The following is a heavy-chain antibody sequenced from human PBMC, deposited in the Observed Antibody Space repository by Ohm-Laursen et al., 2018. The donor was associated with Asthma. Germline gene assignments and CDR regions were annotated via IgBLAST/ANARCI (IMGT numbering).Heavy chain of an antibody. V-gene: IGHV1-2*04. Sequence: ASVKVSCKASGGTFSSYAISWVRQAPGQGLEWMGWINPNSGGTNYAQKFQGWVTMTRDTSISTAYMELSRLRSDDTAVYYCASSQSGSGRPNHAFDIWGQGTMVTVSS. J-gene: IGHJ3*02. CDR2: INPNSGGT. CDR1: GGTFSSYA. CDR3: ASSQSGSGRPNHAFDI. D-gene: IGHD3-10*01.